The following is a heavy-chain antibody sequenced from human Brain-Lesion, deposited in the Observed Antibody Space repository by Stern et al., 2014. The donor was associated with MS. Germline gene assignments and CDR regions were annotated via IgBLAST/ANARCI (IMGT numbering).Heavy chain of an antibody. Sequence: QVQLQESGPGLVKPSETLSLTCTVAGGSVSSTSYAWAWIRQPPGKGLEWIGTIYYSGKTYYSPSLKSRLTISLEPSNNQFSLQLRSVTAADTAVYYCAGEEDIRYCSGGSCTGNWFDPWGQGTLVTVSS. CDR3: AGEEDIRYCSGGSCTGNWFDP. J-gene: IGHJ5*02. D-gene: IGHD2-15*01. V-gene: IGHV4-39*01. CDR2: IYYSGKT. CDR1: GGSVSSTSYA.